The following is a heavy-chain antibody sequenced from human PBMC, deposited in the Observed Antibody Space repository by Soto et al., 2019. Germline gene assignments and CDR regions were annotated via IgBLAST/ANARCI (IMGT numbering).Heavy chain of an antibody. CDR3: ARETRGYGSGSYYQITGFDY. Sequence: EVQLVESGGGLVQPGGSLRLSCAASGFTFSSYEMNWVRQAPGKGLEWVSYISSSGSTIYYADSVKGRFTISRDNAKNSLYLQMNSLRAEDTAVYYCARETRGYGSGSYYQITGFDYWGQGTLVTVSS. D-gene: IGHD3-10*01. CDR2: ISSSGSTI. J-gene: IGHJ4*02. V-gene: IGHV3-48*03. CDR1: GFTFSSYE.